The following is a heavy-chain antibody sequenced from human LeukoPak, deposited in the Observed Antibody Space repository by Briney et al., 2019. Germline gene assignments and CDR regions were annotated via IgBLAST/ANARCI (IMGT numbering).Heavy chain of an antibody. CDR3: ARDDYGDHSSYYYYYYMDV. V-gene: IGHV4-39*02. Sequence: PSETLSLTCTVSGGSISSSSYYWGWIRQPPGKGLEWIGSIYYSGSTYYNPSLKSRVTISVDTSKNQFSLKLSSVTAADTAVYYCARDDYGDHSSYYYYYYMDVWGKGTTVTVSS. J-gene: IGHJ6*03. CDR2: IYYSGST. CDR1: GGSISSSSYY. D-gene: IGHD4-17*01.